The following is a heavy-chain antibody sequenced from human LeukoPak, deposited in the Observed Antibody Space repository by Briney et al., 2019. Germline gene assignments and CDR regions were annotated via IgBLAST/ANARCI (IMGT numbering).Heavy chain of an antibody. CDR1: GYTFTSYD. Sequence: ASVKVSCKASGYTFTSYDINWVRQATGQGLEWMGWMNPNRGNTCYAQKFQGRVTMTRNTSISPAYMEVSSLRSEDTSVYYCARVLGPPGLLLWFGELSIGYYYGMDVWGQGTTVTVSS. J-gene: IGHJ6*02. CDR2: MNPNRGNT. V-gene: IGHV1-8*01. D-gene: IGHD3-10*01. CDR3: ARVLGPPGLLLWFGELSIGYYYGMDV.